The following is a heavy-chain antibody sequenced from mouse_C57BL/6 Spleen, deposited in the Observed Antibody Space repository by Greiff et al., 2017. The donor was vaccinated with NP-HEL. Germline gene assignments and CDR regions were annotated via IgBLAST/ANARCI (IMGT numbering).Heavy chain of an antibody. J-gene: IGHJ4*01. D-gene: IGHD2-5*01. Sequence: VMLVESGPGLVAPSQSLSITCTVSGFSLTSYGVDWVRQPPGKGLEWLGVIWGGGSTNYNSALMSRLSISKDNSTSQVFLKMNSLQTDDTAMYYCAKRRGKNSNYGGGAMDYWGQGTSVTVSS. CDR2: IWGGGST. V-gene: IGHV2-9*01. CDR3: AKRRGKNSNYGGGAMDY. CDR1: GFSLTSYG.